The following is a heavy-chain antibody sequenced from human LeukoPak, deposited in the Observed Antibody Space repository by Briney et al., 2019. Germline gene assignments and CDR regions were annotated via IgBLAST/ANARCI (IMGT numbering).Heavy chain of an antibody. CDR2: IYYSGST. CDR3: ARGSLGATGYYYFYMDV. Sequence: PSETLSLTCTVSGGSISSYYWSWIRQPPGKGLEWIGYIYYSGSTNYNPSLKSRVTISVDTSKNQFSLKFSSVIAADTAVYYCARGSLGATGYYYFYMDVWGKGTTVTVSS. D-gene: IGHD1-26*01. V-gene: IGHV4-59*12. CDR1: GGSISSYY. J-gene: IGHJ6*03.